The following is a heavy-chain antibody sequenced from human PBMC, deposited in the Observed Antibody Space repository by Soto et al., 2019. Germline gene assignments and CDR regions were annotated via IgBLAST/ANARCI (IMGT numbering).Heavy chain of an antibody. CDR3: ARVDNYRWFDP. V-gene: IGHV1-18*01. CDR2: ISAYNGKT. D-gene: IGHD4-4*01. CDR1: GYTFTSYG. Sequence: ASVKVSCKASGYTFTSYGISWVRQAPGQGLEWMGWISAYNGKTNYAQKIQGRVTMTTDTSTSTAYMELRSLRSDDTAVYYCARVDNYRWFDPWGQGTLVTVSS. J-gene: IGHJ5*02.